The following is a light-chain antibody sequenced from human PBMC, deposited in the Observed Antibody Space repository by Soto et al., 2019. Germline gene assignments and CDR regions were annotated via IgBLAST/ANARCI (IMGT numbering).Light chain of an antibody. Sequence: EIVLTQSPGTLSLSPGERATLSCRASQRVGTYLAWYQQKPGQAPRLLIYDASSRATGIPDRFSGSGSGTDFTLTISSLEPEDFAVYYCQHYRSSPLSTFGQGTNLQIK. V-gene: IGKV3-20*01. CDR1: QRVGTY. J-gene: IGKJ2*01. CDR3: QHYRSSPLST. CDR2: DAS.